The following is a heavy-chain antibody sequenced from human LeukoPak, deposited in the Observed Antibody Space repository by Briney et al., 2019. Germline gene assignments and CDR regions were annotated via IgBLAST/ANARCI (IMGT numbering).Heavy chain of an antibody. V-gene: IGHV3-33*01. CDR2: ILFDGSNN. Sequence: GGSLRLSCSASGFTFSNYGMHWVRQAPGKGLEWVALILFDGSNNYYADSVKGRFTISRDNSKNSLFLQMNSLRAEDTAVYYCARVSYCTSTSCSFDYWGRGTLVTVSS. J-gene: IGHJ4*02. CDR1: GFTFSNYG. D-gene: IGHD2-2*01. CDR3: ARVSYCTSTSCSFDY.